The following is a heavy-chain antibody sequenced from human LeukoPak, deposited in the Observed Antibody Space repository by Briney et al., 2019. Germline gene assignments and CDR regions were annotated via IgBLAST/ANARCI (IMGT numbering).Heavy chain of an antibody. V-gene: IGHV4-31*03. CDR3: ARIDIVATTPDY. J-gene: IGHJ4*02. Sequence: SQTLSLTCTVSGGSISSARYYWSWIRQPPGKGLKWIGYIYYSGSTYYNPSLKSRVTISVDTSKNQFSLKLSSVTAADTAVYYCARIDIVATTPDYWGQGTLVTVSS. D-gene: IGHD5-12*01. CDR2: IYYSGST. CDR1: GGSISSARYY.